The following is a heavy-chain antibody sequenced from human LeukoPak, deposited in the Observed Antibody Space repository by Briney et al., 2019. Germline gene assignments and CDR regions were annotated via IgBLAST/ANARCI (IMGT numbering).Heavy chain of an antibody. D-gene: IGHD6-19*01. CDR3: ARAVSGRFDY. CDR1: GGSINDYY. Sequence: SETLSLTCTVSGGSINDYYWSWIRQPPGKGLEWIGYIYYSGSTNYNPSLNSRVTISVDTSKNQSSLRLSSVTAADTAIYYCARAVSGRFDYWGQGTLVTVSS. CDR2: IYYSGST. V-gene: IGHV4-59*08. J-gene: IGHJ4*02.